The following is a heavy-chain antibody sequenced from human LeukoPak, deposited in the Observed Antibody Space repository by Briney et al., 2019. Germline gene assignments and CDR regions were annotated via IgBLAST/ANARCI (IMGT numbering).Heavy chain of an antibody. CDR2: ISGSGGST. J-gene: IGHJ4*02. V-gene: IGHV3-23*01. CDR3: GWDGSGSYTVDY. Sequence: GGSLRLSCAASGFTFRSYAMSWVRQAPGKGLEWVSGISGSGGSTNYADSVKGRFTVSRDNSKNTLYLQMNSLRAEDTAVYYCGWDGSGSYTVDYWGQGTLVTVSS. D-gene: IGHD3-10*01. CDR1: GFTFRSYA.